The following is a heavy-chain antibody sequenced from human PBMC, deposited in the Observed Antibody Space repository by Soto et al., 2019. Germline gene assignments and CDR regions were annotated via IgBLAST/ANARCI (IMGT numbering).Heavy chain of an antibody. Sequence: PGGSLRLSCAASGFTFSSYSMNWVRQAPGKGLEWVSSISSSSSYIYYADSVKGRFTISRDNAKNSLYLQMNSLRAEDTAVYYCARAHGSGWQERFNWFDPWGQGTLVTVSS. J-gene: IGHJ5*02. V-gene: IGHV3-21*01. CDR3: ARAHGSGWQERFNWFDP. CDR1: GFTFSSYS. CDR2: ISSSSSYI. D-gene: IGHD6-19*01.